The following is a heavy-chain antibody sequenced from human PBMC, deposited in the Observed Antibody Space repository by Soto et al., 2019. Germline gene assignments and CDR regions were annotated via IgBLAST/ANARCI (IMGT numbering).Heavy chain of an antibody. D-gene: IGHD3-9*01. CDR3: ARACGGYFAWLPLR. CDR2: INHSGST. V-gene: IGHV4-34*01. Sequence: QVQLQQWGAGLLKPSETLSLTCAVYGGSFSGYYWSWIRQPPGKGLEWIGEINHSGSTNYNPSLTSRVTLSVDTSKNQFSLKLSSVTAADPAVYYCARACGGYFAWLPLRGGQGTLVTVSS. J-gene: IGHJ4*02. CDR1: GGSFSGYY.